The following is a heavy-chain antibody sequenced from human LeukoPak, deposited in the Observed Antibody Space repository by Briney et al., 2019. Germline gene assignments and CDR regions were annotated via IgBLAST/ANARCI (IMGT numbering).Heavy chain of an antibody. V-gene: IGHV1-69*05. Sequence: SVKVSCKASGGSFRGHGISWVRQATGQGPQWMGGIIPVFHTTNYAQEFQGRVTLIIDESTSMAYMELSSLRSDDTAVYFCARARSTVLNDAYDIWGQGTMVTVSS. CDR1: GGSFRGHG. D-gene: IGHD2-2*01. J-gene: IGHJ3*02. CDR3: ARARSTVLNDAYDI. CDR2: IIPVFHTT.